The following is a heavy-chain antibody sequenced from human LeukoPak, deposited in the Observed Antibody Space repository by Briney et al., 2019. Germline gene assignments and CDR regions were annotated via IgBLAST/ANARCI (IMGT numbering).Heavy chain of an antibody. Sequence: GGSLRLSCAASGFTFSSYSMNWVRQAPGKGLEWVSYISSSSSTIYYADSVKGRFTISRDNSKNTLYLQMNSLRAEDTAVYYCARDLKGSPAGGTDYWGQGTLVTVSS. CDR3: ARDLKGSPAGGTDY. D-gene: IGHD6-13*01. V-gene: IGHV3-48*01. CDR1: GFTFSSYS. CDR2: ISSSSSTI. J-gene: IGHJ4*02.